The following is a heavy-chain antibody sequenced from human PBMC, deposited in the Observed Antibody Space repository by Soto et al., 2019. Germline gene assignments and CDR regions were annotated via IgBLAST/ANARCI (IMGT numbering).Heavy chain of an antibody. CDR2: FFYTGST. CDR1: GASITRSPYY. V-gene: IGHV4-39*01. J-gene: IGHJ5*02. CDR3: ARHGENIVIVPAAIWFDP. D-gene: IGHD2-2*01. Sequence: QLQLQESGPGLVRPSETLSLSCTVSGASITRSPYYWDWIRQPPGKGLEWIGSFFYTGSTYYNPSLKGRATILVDTSKNQFSLKLTSVTAADTAVYYCARHGENIVIVPAAIWFDPWGQGTLVTVSS.